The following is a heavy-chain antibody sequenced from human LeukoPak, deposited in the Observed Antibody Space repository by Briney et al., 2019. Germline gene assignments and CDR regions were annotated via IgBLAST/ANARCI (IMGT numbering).Heavy chain of an antibody. CDR2: IYYSGST. CDR1: GGSFSNYY. V-gene: IGHV4-34*01. J-gene: IGHJ5*02. CDR3: AREQVVPAGIGWFDP. D-gene: IGHD2-2*01. Sequence: SETLSLTCAVYGGSFSNYYWTWIRQPPGKGLEWIGSIYYSGSTYYNPSLKSRVTISVDTSKNQFSLKLSSVTAADTAVYYCAREQVVPAGIGWFDPWGQGTLVTVSS.